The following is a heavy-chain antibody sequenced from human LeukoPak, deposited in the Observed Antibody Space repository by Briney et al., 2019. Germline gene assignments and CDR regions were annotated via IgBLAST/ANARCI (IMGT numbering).Heavy chain of an antibody. J-gene: IGHJ4*02. CDR2: MSGSGGGT. D-gene: IGHD3-22*01. Sequence: GGSLRLSCAVSGITLSNYGMSWVRKAPGKGLEWVAGMSGSGGGTNYADSVKGRFTVSRDNSKNTLYLQMKSLRAGDTAVYFCAKRGVVIRVILVGFYKEAYYFDSWGQGALVTVSS. V-gene: IGHV3-23*01. CDR3: AKRGVVIRVILVGFYKEAYYFDS. CDR1: GITLSNYG.